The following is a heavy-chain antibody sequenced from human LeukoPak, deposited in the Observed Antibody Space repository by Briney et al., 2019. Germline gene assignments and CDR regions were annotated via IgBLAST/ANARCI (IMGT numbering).Heavy chain of an antibody. Sequence: ASVKVSCKASGYTFTGYYMHWVRQAPGQGPEWMGWINPNSGGTNYAQKFQGRVTMTRDTSISTAYMGLSRLRSDDTAVYYCARRPAPEGSYYYYYMDVWGKGTTVTVSS. CDR1: GYTFTGYY. V-gene: IGHV1-2*02. J-gene: IGHJ6*03. CDR2: INPNSGGT. CDR3: ARRPAPEGSYYYYYMDV.